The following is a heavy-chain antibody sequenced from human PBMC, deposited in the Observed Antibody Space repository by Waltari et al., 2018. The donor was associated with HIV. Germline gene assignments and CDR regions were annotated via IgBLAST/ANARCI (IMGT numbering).Heavy chain of an antibody. CDR2: ISSSSSTK. CDR1: GFTFSSYS. J-gene: IGHJ6*02. V-gene: IGHV3-48*04. D-gene: IGHD2-15*01. Sequence: EVQLVESGGGLVQPGGSLRLSCAASGFTFSSYSMNWVRQAPGQGLEWVSFISSSSSTKYYADSVKGRFTISRDNAKNSLYLQMNSLRAEDTAVYYCARELGEDIVVVVAATDYYYYGMDVWGQGTTVTVSS. CDR3: ARELGEDIVVVVAATDYYYYGMDV.